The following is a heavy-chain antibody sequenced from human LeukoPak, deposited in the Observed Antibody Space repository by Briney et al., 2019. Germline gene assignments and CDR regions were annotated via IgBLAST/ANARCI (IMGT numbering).Heavy chain of an antibody. D-gene: IGHD3-9*01. CDR3: ARAKRYFDWLPTYYYYYMDV. CDR1: GFTFSRYW. Sequence: GGSLRLSCAASGFTFSRYWMSWVRQAPGKGLEWVANIKQDGSEKYYVDSVKGRFTISRDNAKNSLYLQMNSLRAEDTALYYCARAKRYFDWLPTYYYYYMDVWGKGTTVTVSS. CDR2: IKQDGSEK. J-gene: IGHJ6*03. V-gene: IGHV3-7*03.